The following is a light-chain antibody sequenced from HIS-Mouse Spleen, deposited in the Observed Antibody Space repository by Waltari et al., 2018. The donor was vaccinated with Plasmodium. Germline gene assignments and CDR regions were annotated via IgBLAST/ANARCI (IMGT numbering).Light chain of an antibody. CDR3: QAWDSSTVV. CDR1: KLGDKY. Sequence: SYELTQPPSVSVSPGQTASITCSGDKLGDKYACWYQQNPGKSPVLVIYQDSKRPSGIPERFSGSNSGNTATLTISGTQAMDEADYYCQAWDSSTVVFGGGTKLTVL. J-gene: IGLJ2*01. CDR2: QDS. V-gene: IGLV3-1*01.